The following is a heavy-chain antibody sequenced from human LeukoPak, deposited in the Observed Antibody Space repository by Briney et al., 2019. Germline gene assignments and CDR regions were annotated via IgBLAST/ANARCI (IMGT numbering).Heavy chain of an antibody. CDR3: ARSGYSSGWYPPNWFDP. J-gene: IGHJ5*02. CDR2: INHSGST. CDR1: GGSFSGYY. D-gene: IGHD6-19*01. V-gene: IGHV4-34*01. Sequence: MSSETLSLTCAVYGGSFSGYYWSWIRQPPGKGLEWIGEINHSGSTNFNPSLKSRVTISVDTSKNQFSLKLGSVTAADTAVYYCARSGYSSGWYPPNWFDPWGQGTLVTVSS.